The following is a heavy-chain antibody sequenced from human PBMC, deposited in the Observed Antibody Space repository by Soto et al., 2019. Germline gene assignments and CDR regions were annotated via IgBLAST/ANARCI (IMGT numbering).Heavy chain of an antibody. CDR1: GGSMSSSSYY. J-gene: IGHJ6*02. CDR2: IYYSWST. Sequence: PSWTLSLTCTVSGGSMSSSSYYWVWIRQPAGRRLEWIGSIYYSWSTYYNPSLESRVTISVDTSKNQFSLKLRSLTAADTAVYYCARRPVRGVIYYYYYGMDVWGQGTTVTVSS. D-gene: IGHD3-10*01. V-gene: IGHV4-39*01. CDR3: ARRPVRGVIYYYYYGMDV.